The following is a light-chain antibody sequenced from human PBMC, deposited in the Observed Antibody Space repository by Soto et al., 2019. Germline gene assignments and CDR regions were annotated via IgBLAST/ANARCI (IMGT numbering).Light chain of an antibody. Sequence: QSALTQPASVSGSPGQSITISCTGTSNDICAYNYVSWYQQYPGKVPTLLISEVTFRPSGVSNRFSGSKSGNTASLTISVLQTEDEADYYCGSYASATLILGGGTKLTVL. J-gene: IGLJ2*01. V-gene: IGLV2-14*01. CDR3: GSYASATLI. CDR2: EVT. CDR1: SNDICAYNY.